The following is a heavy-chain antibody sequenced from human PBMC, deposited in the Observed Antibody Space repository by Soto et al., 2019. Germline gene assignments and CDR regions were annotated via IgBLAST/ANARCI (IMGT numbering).Heavy chain of an antibody. J-gene: IGHJ4*02. CDR2: IIPIFGTA. CDR3: ARNYYGSGSYYIDY. CDR1: GGTFSSYA. V-gene: IGHV1-69*12. D-gene: IGHD3-10*01. Sequence: QVQLVQSGAEVKKPGSSVKVSCKASGGTFSSYAISWVRQAPGQGLEWMGGIIPIFGTADYAQKFQGRVTXTADESTSTAYMELSSLRAEDTDVYYGARNYYGSGSYYIDYWGQGTLVTVSS.